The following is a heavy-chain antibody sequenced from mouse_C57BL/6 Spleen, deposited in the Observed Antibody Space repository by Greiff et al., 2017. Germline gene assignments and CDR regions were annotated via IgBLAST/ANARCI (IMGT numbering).Heavy chain of an antibody. D-gene: IGHD1-1*01. V-gene: IGHV1-7*01. CDR2: INPSSGYT. CDR3: ARSDYGSSFAMDY. CDR1: GYTFTSYW. Sequence: VQLQQPGAELAKPGASVKLSCKASGYTFTSYWMHWVKQRPGQGLEWIGYINPSSGYTKYNQKFKDKATLTADKSSSTAYMQLSSLTYEDSAVYYGARSDYGSSFAMDYWGQGTSVTVSS. J-gene: IGHJ4*01.